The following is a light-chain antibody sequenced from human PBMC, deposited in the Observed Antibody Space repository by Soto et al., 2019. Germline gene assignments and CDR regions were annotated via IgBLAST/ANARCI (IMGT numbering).Light chain of an antibody. J-gene: IGKJ1*01. Sequence: EIVMTQSPATLSVSPGERATLSCRASQSVSSNLAWYQQKPGQAPRLLIYGASTRATGIPARFSGSGSGTEFTLTISSLRSEDFAVYYCQQYNNWPPVVTFGQGTKVEIK. CDR3: QQYNNWPPVVT. CDR2: GAS. CDR1: QSVSSN. V-gene: IGKV3-15*01.